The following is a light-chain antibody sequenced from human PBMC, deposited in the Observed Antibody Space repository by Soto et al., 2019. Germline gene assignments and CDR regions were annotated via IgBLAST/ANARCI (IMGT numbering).Light chain of an antibody. CDR1: QSVTSN. CDR3: QQYNNWPRT. V-gene: IGKV3-15*01. Sequence: EIVMTQSPATLSVYPGERATLSCRASQSVTSNLAWYQQKPGQAPRLLFYGASTRATGIPARFSGSGSGTEFTLTIGSLQSEDFAVYYCQQYNNWPRTFGQGTKVDIK. J-gene: IGKJ1*01. CDR2: GAS.